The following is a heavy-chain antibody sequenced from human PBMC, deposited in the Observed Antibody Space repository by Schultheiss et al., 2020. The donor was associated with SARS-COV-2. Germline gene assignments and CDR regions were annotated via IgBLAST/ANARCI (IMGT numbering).Heavy chain of an antibody. CDR2: IRNRGNGYST. J-gene: IGHJ4*02. Sequence: GGSLRLSCAASGFTFTNAWMSWVRQAPGKGLEWVGRIRNRGNGYSTDHVASVKGRFTVSRDDSIDTLYLQMNSLQSEDTAVYYCTTRVYWGQGTLVTVSS. CDR1: GFTFTNAW. CDR3: TTRVY. V-gene: IGHV3-15*03.